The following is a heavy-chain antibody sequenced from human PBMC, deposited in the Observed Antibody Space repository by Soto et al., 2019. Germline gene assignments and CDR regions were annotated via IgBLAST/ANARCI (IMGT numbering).Heavy chain of an antibody. J-gene: IGHJ4*02. CDR2: IYPGDSDT. CDR3: AIMQITTVSRYFDY. V-gene: IGHV5-51*01. Sequence: GESLKSSCKGSRYSFTSYWIGWVRQMLGKGLEWMGIIYPGDSDTRYSPSFQGQVTISDDKSIRTAYLQWSSLKASDTAMYYCAIMQITTVSRYFDYWGQGTLVTVSS. D-gene: IGHD4-4*01. CDR1: RYSFTSYW.